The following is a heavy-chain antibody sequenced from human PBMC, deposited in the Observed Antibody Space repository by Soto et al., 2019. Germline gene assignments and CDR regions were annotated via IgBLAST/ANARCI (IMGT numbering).Heavy chain of an antibody. J-gene: IGHJ6*02. V-gene: IGHV1-69*12. CDR2: IIPIFGTV. CDR1: GGTIRSYD. D-gene: IGHD6-19*01. Sequence: QVQLLQSGAEVKKPGSSVRVSCEASGGTIRSYDISWVRQAPGQGLEWMGEIIPIFGTVNYAQKFQGRVTITADESTTTVYMDLRSLRSEDTAVYYCAKGAVAGTPTSYYYYGMDVWGQGTTVNVSS. CDR3: AKGAVAGTPTSYYYYGMDV.